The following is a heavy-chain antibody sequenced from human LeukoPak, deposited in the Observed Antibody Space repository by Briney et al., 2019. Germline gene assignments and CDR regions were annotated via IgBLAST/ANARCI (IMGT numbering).Heavy chain of an antibody. J-gene: IGHJ4*02. Sequence: SETLSLTCTVSGDSISNYYWSWIRQPAGKGLEWIGRIYTSGSTNYNPSLKSRVTMSVDTSKNQFSLKLSSVTAADTAVYYCARVVAAASYYFDYWGQGTLVTVSS. CDR2: IYTSGST. V-gene: IGHV4-4*07. CDR3: ARVVAAASYYFDY. D-gene: IGHD6-13*01. CDR1: GDSISNYY.